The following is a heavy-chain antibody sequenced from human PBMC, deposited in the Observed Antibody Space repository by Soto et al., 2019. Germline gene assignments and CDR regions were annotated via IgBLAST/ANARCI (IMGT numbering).Heavy chain of an antibody. CDR3: ERALRSSRTFDY. CDR2: IYYSGST. J-gene: IGHJ4*02. CDR1: GGSISSSSYY. V-gene: IGHV4-39*02. Sequence: SETLSLTCTVSGGSISSSSYYWGWIRQPPGKGLEWIGRIYYSGSTYYTPSLKSRVTISVDTSKNQFSLRLDSVTAADTAVYYCERALRSSRTFDYWGQGTLVTVSS. D-gene: IGHD6-13*01.